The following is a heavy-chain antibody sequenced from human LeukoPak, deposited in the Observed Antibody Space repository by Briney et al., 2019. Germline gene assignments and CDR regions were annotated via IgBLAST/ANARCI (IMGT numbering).Heavy chain of an antibody. J-gene: IGHJ4*02. CDR3: AKAPYFDAGTVNFDY. V-gene: IGHV3-23*01. CDR2: ISGSGGST. Sequence: GGSLRLSCAASGFTFSNYAMSWVRQAPGKGLEWVSAISGSGGSTCYADSVKGRFTISRDNSKNTLYLQMNSLRAEDTAVYYCAKAPYFDAGTVNFDYWGQGTLVTVSS. CDR1: GFTFSNYA. D-gene: IGHD4-11*01.